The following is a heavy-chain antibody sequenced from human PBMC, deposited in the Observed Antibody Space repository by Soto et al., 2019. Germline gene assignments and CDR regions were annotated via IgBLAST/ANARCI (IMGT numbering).Heavy chain of an antibody. CDR3: ARSRITIFGVVSSRYYGMDV. CDR1: GYTFTGYY. V-gene: IGHV1-2*04. Sequence: GASVKVSCKASGYTFTGYYMHWARQAPGQGLEWMGWINPNSGGTNYAQKFQGWVTMTRDTSISTAYMELSRLRSDDTAVYYCARSRITIFGVVSSRYYGMDVWGQGTTVTVS. D-gene: IGHD3-3*01. CDR2: INPNSGGT. J-gene: IGHJ6*02.